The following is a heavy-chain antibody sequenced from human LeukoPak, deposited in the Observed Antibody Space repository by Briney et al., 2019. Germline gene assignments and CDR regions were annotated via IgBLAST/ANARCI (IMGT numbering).Heavy chain of an antibody. CDR3: AREGDTAMPRLDY. CDR1: GFTFSSYS. D-gene: IGHD5-18*01. V-gene: IGHV3-21*04. CDR2: ISSSSSYI. J-gene: IGHJ4*02. Sequence: GGSLRLSCAASGFTFSSYSMNWVRQAPGKGLEWVSSISSSSSYIYYADSVKGRFTISRDNAKNTLYLQMNSLRAEVTAVYYCAREGDTAMPRLDYWGQGTLVTVSS.